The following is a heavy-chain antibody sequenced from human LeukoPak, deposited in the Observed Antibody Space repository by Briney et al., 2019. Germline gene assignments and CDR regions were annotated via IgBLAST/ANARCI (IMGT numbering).Heavy chain of an antibody. J-gene: IGHJ4*02. CDR3: ARDLDTAMAGGY. CDR1: GYTFTSYY. D-gene: IGHD5-18*01. V-gene: IGHV1-46*01. Sequence: GASVKVSCKASGYTFTSYYMRWVRQAPGQGLEWMGIINPSGGSTSYAQKFQGRVTMTRDMSTSTVYMELSSLRSEDTAVYYCARDLDTAMAGGYWGQGTLVTVSS. CDR2: INPSGGST.